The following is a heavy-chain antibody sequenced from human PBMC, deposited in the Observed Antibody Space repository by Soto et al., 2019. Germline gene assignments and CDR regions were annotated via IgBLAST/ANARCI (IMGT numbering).Heavy chain of an antibody. CDR3: ARLPYYYGSGSLNWFDP. Sequence: QVQLVQSEAEVKKPGSSVKVSCKASGGTFSSYAISWVRQAPGQGLEWMGGIIPIFGTANYAQKFQGRVTITADEFTSTAYMELSSLRSEDTAVYYCARLPYYYGSGSLNWFDPWGQGTLVTVSS. CDR1: GGTFSSYA. D-gene: IGHD3-10*01. J-gene: IGHJ5*02. V-gene: IGHV1-69*01. CDR2: IIPIFGTA.